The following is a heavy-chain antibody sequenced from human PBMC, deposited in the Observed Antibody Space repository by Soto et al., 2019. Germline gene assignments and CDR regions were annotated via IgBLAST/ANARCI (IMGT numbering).Heavy chain of an antibody. J-gene: IGHJ4*02. CDR1: GFTFSSCA. Sequence: PGGSLRLSCAASGFTFSSCAMSWVRQAPGKGLEWVSAISGSGGSTYYADSVKGRFTISRDNSKNTLYLQMNSLRAEDTAVYYCANDPPEGYEPYYFDYWGQGTLVTVSS. D-gene: IGHD5-12*01. CDR2: ISGSGGST. CDR3: ANDPPEGYEPYYFDY. V-gene: IGHV3-23*01.